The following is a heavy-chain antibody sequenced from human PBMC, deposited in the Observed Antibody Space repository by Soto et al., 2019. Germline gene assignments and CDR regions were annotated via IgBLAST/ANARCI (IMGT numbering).Heavy chain of an antibody. D-gene: IGHD2-15*01. Sequence: QVQLVQSGAEVKKPGSSVKVSCKASGGTFSRDAISWVRQAPGQGLERMGGIIPMFGTAKYVQKFQGRLTITADESTTTAYMELRSLRSDDTAVYYCARGGVVVAASQLGWFDPWGQGTLVTVSS. V-gene: IGHV1-69*01. J-gene: IGHJ5*02. CDR1: GGTFSRDA. CDR3: ARGGVVVAASQLGWFDP. CDR2: IIPMFGTA.